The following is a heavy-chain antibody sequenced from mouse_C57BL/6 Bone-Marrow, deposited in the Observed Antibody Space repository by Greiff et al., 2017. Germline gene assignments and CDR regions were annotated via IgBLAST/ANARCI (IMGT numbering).Heavy chain of an antibody. D-gene: IGHD5-1*01. V-gene: IGHV5-6*02. Sequence: EVKLVESGGDLVKPGGSLKLSCAASGFTFSSYGMSWVRQTPDKRLEWVATISSGGSYTYYPDSVKGRFTISRDNAKNTLYLQRSSLKSEDTAMYYCARRSRYLYYFDYWGQGTTLTVSS. J-gene: IGHJ2*01. CDR3: ARRSRYLYYFDY. CDR2: ISSGGSYT. CDR1: GFTFSSYG.